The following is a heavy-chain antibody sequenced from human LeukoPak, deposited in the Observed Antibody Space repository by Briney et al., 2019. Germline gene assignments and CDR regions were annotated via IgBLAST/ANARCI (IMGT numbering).Heavy chain of an antibody. J-gene: IGHJ4*02. CDR2: INHSGST. V-gene: IGHV4-34*01. CDR1: GGSFSGYY. Sequence: SETMSLTCAVYGGSFSGYYWRWIRQHPGKGLEWIGEINHSGSTNYNPSLKSRVTISVDTSKNQFSLKLSSVTAADTAVYYCARRIAVAGDFDYWGQGTLVTVSS. D-gene: IGHD6-19*01. CDR3: ARRIAVAGDFDY.